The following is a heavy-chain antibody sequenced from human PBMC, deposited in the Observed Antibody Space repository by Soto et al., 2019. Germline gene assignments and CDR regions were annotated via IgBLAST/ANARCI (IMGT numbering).Heavy chain of an antibody. CDR1: GYTFTTYG. D-gene: IGHD1-26*01. V-gene: IGHV1-18*04. CDR2: ISVHNGNT. CDR3: AREGPSNSGNLYAFDV. J-gene: IGHJ3*01. Sequence: ASVKVSCKAFGYTFTTYGLSWVRQAPGQGLEWMGRISVHNGNTNYAQKFHDRVTMTTDTSTTTAYMELGSLRSDDTAVYYCAREGPSNSGNLYAFDVWGQGTMVTVSS.